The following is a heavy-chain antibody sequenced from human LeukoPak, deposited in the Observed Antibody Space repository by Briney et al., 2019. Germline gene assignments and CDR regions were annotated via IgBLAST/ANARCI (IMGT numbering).Heavy chain of an antibody. D-gene: IGHD5-12*01. CDR3: ARQRRAGYSLT. Sequence: GESLKISCKGSGCSFTSYWIGWVRQMPGKGLEWMGIVYPSDSGTKYSPSFQGQVTISADKSISTAYLQWSSLKASDTALYYCARQRRAGYSLTWGQGTLVTVSS. J-gene: IGHJ5*02. CDR2: VYPSDSGT. CDR1: GCSFTSYW. V-gene: IGHV5-51*01.